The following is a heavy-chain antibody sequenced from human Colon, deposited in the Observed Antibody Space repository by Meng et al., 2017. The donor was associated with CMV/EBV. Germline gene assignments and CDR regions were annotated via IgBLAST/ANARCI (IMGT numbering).Heavy chain of an antibody. CDR2: IGENGYVT. V-gene: IGHV3-23*01. CDR3: AKGGAFCSDGTCSSPFDY. D-gene: IGHD2-15*01. CDR1: GFTFSNYV. J-gene: IGHJ4*02. Sequence: GESLKISCAASGFTFSNYVVSWVRQAPGKGLEWVSSIGENGYVTHDADSVKGRFTISRDNSRNTLFLEMNSLRADDTAVYFCAKGGAFCSDGTCSSPFDYRGQGTLVTVSS.